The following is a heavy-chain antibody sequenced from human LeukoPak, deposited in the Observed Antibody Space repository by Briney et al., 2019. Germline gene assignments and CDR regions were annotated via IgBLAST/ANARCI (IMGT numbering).Heavy chain of an antibody. D-gene: IGHD1-26*01. CDR3: ARGVNSGYFDY. V-gene: IGHV4-59*01. J-gene: IGHJ4*02. CDR1: GGSISSYY. Sequence: SETLSLTCTVSGGSISSYYWTWIRQPPGKGLEWIGHIYYSGSTNYNPSLKSRVTISVDTSKNQFSLKLTSVTAADTAVYYCARGVNSGYFDYCGQGTLVTVSS. CDR2: IYYSGST.